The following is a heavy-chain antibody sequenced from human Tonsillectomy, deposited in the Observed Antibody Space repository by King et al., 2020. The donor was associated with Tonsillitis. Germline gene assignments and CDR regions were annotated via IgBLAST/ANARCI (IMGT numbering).Heavy chain of an antibody. CDR3: ARGPSAISGVVITPPTYFDF. Sequence: VQLQQWGAGLLKPSETLSLTCAVYGGSFSDYSWSWIRQPPGKGLEWIGEINHGGGTYYNPSLKSRVTISVDTSKNQFSLRMSSVTAADTAVYYCARGPSAISGVVITPPTYFDFWGQGTRVTVSS. V-gene: IGHV4-34*01. D-gene: IGHD3-3*01. CDR1: GGSFSDYS. CDR2: INHGGGT. J-gene: IGHJ4*02.